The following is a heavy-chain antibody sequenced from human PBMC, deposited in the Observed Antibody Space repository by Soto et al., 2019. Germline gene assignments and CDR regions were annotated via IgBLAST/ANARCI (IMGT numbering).Heavy chain of an antibody. D-gene: IGHD7-27*01. J-gene: IGHJ3*02. CDR1: GYTFTSYA. CDR2: INAGNGNT. CDR3: ARSHPLGRNDAFDI. Sequence: ASVNVSCKASGYTFTSYAMHWVRQAPGQRLEWMGWINAGNGNTKYSQKFQGRVTITRDTSASTAYMELSSLRSEDTAVYYCARSHPLGRNDAFDIWGQGTMVTVSS. V-gene: IGHV1-3*01.